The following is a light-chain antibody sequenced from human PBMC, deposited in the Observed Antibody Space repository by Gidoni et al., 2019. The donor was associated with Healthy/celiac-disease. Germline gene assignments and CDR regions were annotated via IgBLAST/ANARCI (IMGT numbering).Light chain of an antibody. V-gene: IGKV1-33*01. J-gene: IGKJ2*01. Sequence: IQMTQSPSSLSASVGDRVTITCQASQDISNYLNWYQQKPGKAPKLLIYDASNLETGVPSRFSGSGSGTDVTFTISSLQPEDIATYYCQQYDNLPYTFGQGTKLEIK. CDR1: QDISNY. CDR3: QQYDNLPYT. CDR2: DAS.